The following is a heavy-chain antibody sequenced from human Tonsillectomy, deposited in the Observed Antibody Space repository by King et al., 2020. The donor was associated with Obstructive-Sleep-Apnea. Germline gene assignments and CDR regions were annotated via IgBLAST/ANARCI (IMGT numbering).Heavy chain of an antibody. J-gene: IGHJ1*01. V-gene: IGHV3-30*18. CDR2: ISYDGSSK. Sequence: VQLVESGGGVVQPGRSLRLSCAASGFTFSGYGIHCVRQAPVKGLEWVAIISYDGSSKFYADSVKGRFTISRDNSKNTLYLQVNSLRPEDTAVYYCVKDFREHWTLDHWGQGTLVTVSS. D-gene: IGHD3/OR15-3a*01. CDR3: VKDFREHWTLDH. CDR1: GFTFSGYG.